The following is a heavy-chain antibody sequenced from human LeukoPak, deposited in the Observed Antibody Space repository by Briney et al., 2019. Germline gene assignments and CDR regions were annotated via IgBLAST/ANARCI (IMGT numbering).Heavy chain of an antibody. CDR3: ARDLKWELRGWFDP. D-gene: IGHD1-26*01. CDR1: GYTFTSYA. V-gene: IGHV1-3*01. Sequence: ASVKVSCKASGYTFTSYAMHWVRQAPGQRLEWMGWINAGNGNTKYSQKFQGRVTITRDTSASTAYMEPSSLRSEDTAVYYCARDLKWELRGWFDPWGQGTLVTVSS. CDR2: INAGNGNT. J-gene: IGHJ5*02.